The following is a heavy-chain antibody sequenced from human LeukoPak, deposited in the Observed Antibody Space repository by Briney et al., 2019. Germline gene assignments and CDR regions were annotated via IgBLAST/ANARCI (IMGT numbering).Heavy chain of an antibody. D-gene: IGHD3-22*01. CDR2: ISYDGSNK. Sequence: GGSLRLSCAASGFTFSSYGMHWVRQAPGKGLEWAAVISYDGSNKYYADSVKGRFTISRDNSKNTLYLQMNSLRAEDTAVYYCAKDYYDSSGSNDAFDIWGQGTMVTVSS. CDR1: GFTFSSYG. J-gene: IGHJ3*02. V-gene: IGHV3-30*18. CDR3: AKDYYDSSGSNDAFDI.